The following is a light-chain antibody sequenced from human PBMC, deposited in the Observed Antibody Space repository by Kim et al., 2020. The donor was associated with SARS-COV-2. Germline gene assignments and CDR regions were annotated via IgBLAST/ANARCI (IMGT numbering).Light chain of an antibody. Sequence: SAGERATLCCRASQSVSSSYLAWYQQKPGQAPRLLIYGASSRATGIPDRFSGSGSGTDFTLTISRLEPEDFAVYYCQQYGSSSWTFGQGTKVDIK. CDR1: QSVSSSY. V-gene: IGKV3-20*01. J-gene: IGKJ1*01. CDR2: GAS. CDR3: QQYGSSSWT.